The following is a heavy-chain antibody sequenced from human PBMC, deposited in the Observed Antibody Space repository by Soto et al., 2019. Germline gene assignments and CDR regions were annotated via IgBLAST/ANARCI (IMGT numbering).Heavy chain of an antibody. CDR3: ARVAAAGGDYYGMDV. CDR2: INPNSGGT. V-gene: IGHV1-2*04. J-gene: IGHJ6*02. CDR1: GYTFTGYY. D-gene: IGHD6-13*01. Sequence: QVQLVQSGAEVKKPGASVKVSCKASGYTFTGYYMHWVRQAPGQGLEWMGWINPNSGGTNYAQKFQGWVTMTRDTSXXTAYMELSRLRSDDTAVYYCARVAAAGGDYYGMDVWGQGTTVTVSS.